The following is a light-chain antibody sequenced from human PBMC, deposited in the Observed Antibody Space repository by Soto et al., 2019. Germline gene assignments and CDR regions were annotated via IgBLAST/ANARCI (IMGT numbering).Light chain of an antibody. CDR1: QSVGSN. Sequence: EIVMTQSPATLSVSPGERATLSCRASQSVGSNLAWYQQKPGQAPRLLIYGSSTKATGIPARFSGSRSGTGATLTIRSLPAEDFAVHFCPHYNSWPPYTFVQGTKLEIK. V-gene: IGKV3-15*01. CDR2: GSS. J-gene: IGKJ2*01. CDR3: PHYNSWPPYT.